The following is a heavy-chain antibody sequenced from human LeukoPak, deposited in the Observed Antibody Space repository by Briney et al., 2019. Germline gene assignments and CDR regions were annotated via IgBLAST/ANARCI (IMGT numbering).Heavy chain of an antibody. D-gene: IGHD6-13*01. V-gene: IGHV1-69*05. Sequence: SVKVSCKASGGTFSSYAISWVRQAPGQGLEWMGGIIPIFGTANYAQKFQGRVTITTDESTSTAYMELSSLRSEDTAVYYCARGTAEAADYYYYYMGVWGKGTTVTVSS. J-gene: IGHJ6*03. CDR1: GGTFSSYA. CDR2: IIPIFGTA. CDR3: ARGTAEAADYYYYYMGV.